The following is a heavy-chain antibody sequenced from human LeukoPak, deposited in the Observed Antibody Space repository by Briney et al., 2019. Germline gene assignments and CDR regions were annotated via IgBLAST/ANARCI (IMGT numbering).Heavy chain of an antibody. CDR1: GGTFSSYA. D-gene: IGHD1-26*01. V-gene: IGHV1-69*13. Sequence: SVKVSCKASGGTFSSYAISWVGQAPGQGLEWMGGIIPIFGTANYAQKFQGRVTITADESTSTAYMELSSLRSEDTAVYYCARDRGYSGSYFDYWGQGTLVTVSS. CDR3: ARDRGYSGSYFDY. J-gene: IGHJ4*02. CDR2: IIPIFGTA.